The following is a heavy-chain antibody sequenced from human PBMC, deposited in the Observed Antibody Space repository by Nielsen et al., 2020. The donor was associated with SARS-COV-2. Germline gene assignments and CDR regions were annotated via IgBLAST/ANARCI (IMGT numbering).Heavy chain of an antibody. CDR1: GYTFTSYG. J-gene: IGHJ4*02. CDR2: ISVYNGNT. V-gene: IGHV1-18*01. CDR3: ARDPAVTGHFDY. Sequence: ASVKVSCKASGYTFTSYGISWVRRAPGQGLEWMGWISVYNGNTNYAQKLQGRVTMTTDTSTSTAYMEVSSLRSEDTAVYYCARDPAVTGHFDYWGQGTLVTVSS. D-gene: IGHD6-19*01.